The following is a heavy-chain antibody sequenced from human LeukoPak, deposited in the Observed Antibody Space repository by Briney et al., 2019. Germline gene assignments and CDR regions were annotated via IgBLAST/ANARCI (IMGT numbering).Heavy chain of an antibody. D-gene: IGHD6-13*01. V-gene: IGHV4-34*01. CDR1: GGSFSGYY. CDR3: ARVAGLLLSSRYFYDFDY. J-gene: IGHJ4*02. CDR2: INHSGST. Sequence: SETLSLTRAVYGGSFSGYYWSWIRQPPGKGLEWIGEINHSGSTNYNPSLKSRVTISLDTSKNQFSLKLSSVTAADTAVYYCARVAGLLLSSRYFYDFDYWGQGTLVTVSS.